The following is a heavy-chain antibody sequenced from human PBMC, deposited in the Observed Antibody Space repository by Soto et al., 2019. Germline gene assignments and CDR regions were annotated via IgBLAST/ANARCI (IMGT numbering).Heavy chain of an antibody. V-gene: IGHV4-59*01. CDR1: GSSISGYY. Sequence: NPSETLSLTCIVSGSSISGYYWSWIRQPPGKGLEWIGNIYYSGSTNYNPSRKSRVTISVDTSKNQFSLKLNSVTAADTAVYYCARVGGYYGDYPNFDYWGQGTLVTVSS. CDR3: ARVGGYYGDYPNFDY. CDR2: IYYSGST. D-gene: IGHD4-17*01. J-gene: IGHJ4*02.